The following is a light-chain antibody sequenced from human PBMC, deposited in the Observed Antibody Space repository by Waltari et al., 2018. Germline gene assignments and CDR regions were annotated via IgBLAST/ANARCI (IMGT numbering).Light chain of an antibody. CDR1: QSVGSSS. Sequence: EIVLTQSPGTASLSPGERVTLSCRASQSVGSSSLAWYQQKPGQAPRLVIYLASSRATGIPDRFSGSGSGTDFSLTISRLEPEDFAVYYCQQHGTLPATFGQGTKVEIK. CDR2: LAS. V-gene: IGKV3-20*01. J-gene: IGKJ1*01. CDR3: QQHGTLPAT.